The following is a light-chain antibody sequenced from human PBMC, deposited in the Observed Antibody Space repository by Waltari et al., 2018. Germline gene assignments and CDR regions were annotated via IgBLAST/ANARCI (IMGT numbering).Light chain of an antibody. CDR1: QSVLYSSNNKNY. CDR2: WAS. Sequence: MTQSPDSLAVSLGERATINCKSSQSVLYSSNNKNYLAWYQQKPGQPPKLLIYWASTRESGVPDRFSGSGSGTDFTLTISSLQAEDVAVYYCQQYSTPPWTFGQGTKVEIK. CDR3: QQYSTPPWT. J-gene: IGKJ1*01. V-gene: IGKV4-1*01.